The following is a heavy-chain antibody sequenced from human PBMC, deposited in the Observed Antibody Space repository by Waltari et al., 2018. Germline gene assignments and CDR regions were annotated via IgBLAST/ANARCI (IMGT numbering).Heavy chain of an antibody. CDR2: ISSSGSTI. D-gene: IGHD2-2*03. V-gene: IGHV3-48*03. CDR3: ARVDIVVVPAAMRWFDP. J-gene: IGHJ5*02. Sequence: EVQLVESGGGLVQPGGSLRLSCAASGFTFSSYEMNWVRQVPGKGLEWVSYISSSGSTIYYADSVKGRFTISRDNAKNSLYLQMNSLRAEDTAVYYCARVDIVVVPAAMRWFDPWGQGTLVTVSS. CDR1: GFTFSSYE.